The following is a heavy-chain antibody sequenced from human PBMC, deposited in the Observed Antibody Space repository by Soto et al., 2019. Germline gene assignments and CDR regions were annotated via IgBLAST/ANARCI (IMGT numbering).Heavy chain of an antibody. CDR2: IYPGDSNT. V-gene: IGHV5-51*01. Sequence: GESLKISCKGSGHSFTSYWIAWVRQMPGKGLEWMGIIYPGDSNTRYSPSFQGQVTISVDKSISTAYLQWSSLKASDTAIYYCARNLDGYDSSGYKYYFHYWGQGTLVTVSS. D-gene: IGHD3-22*01. J-gene: IGHJ4*02. CDR1: GHSFTSYW. CDR3: ARNLDGYDSSGYKYYFHY.